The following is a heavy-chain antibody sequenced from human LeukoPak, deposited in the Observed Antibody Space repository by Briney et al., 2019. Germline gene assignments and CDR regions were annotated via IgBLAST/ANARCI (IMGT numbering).Heavy chain of an antibody. Sequence: PSETLSLTRTVSGGSISSGGYYWSWIRQHPGKGLEWIGYIYYSGSTYYNPSLKSRVTISVDTSKNQFSLKLSSVTAADTAVYYCARDQTRGGAYGMDVWGQGITVTVSS. CDR2: IYYSGST. CDR1: GGSISSGGYY. CDR3: ARDQTRGGAYGMDV. J-gene: IGHJ6*02. V-gene: IGHV4-31*03. D-gene: IGHD1-26*01.